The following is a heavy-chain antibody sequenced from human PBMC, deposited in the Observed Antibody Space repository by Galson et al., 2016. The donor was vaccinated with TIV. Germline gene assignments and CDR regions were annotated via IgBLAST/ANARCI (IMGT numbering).Heavy chain of an antibody. CDR2: INPKSGDT. CDR3: ARIVYGSSALDV. D-gene: IGHD4-17*01. Sequence: SVKVSCKASGYTFTGNYMHWVRQAPGQGLEWMGWINPKSGDTSYAQKFQEWVNMTRDMSISTVYMELSRLRSDDTAVYYCARIVYGSSALDVWGQGTTVTVSS. CDR1: GYTFTGNY. J-gene: IGHJ6*02. V-gene: IGHV1-2*04.